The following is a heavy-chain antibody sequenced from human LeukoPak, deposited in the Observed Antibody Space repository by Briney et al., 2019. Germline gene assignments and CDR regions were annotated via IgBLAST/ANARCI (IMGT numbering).Heavy chain of an antibody. CDR1: GGSITVNY. Sequence: SETLSLTCNVSGGSITVNYWSWIRQPPGKGLEWIGYIYYSGSTNYNPSLKSRVTISVDTSKNQFSLKLSSVTAADTAVYYCASAPGGWNWFDPWGQGTLVTVSS. CDR2: IYYSGST. V-gene: IGHV4-59*08. D-gene: IGHD2-15*01. CDR3: ASAPGGWNWFDP. J-gene: IGHJ5*02.